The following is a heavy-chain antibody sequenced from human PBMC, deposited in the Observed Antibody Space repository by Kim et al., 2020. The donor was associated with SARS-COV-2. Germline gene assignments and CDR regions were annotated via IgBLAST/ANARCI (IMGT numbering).Heavy chain of an antibody. J-gene: IGHJ5*02. CDR3: ARHYGDYGNWFDP. D-gene: IGHD4-17*01. Sequence: NPSPTSRVTISVDTSKNQFSLELSSLTAADTAVYYCARHYGDYGNWFDPWGQGTLVTVSS. V-gene: IGHV4-39*01.